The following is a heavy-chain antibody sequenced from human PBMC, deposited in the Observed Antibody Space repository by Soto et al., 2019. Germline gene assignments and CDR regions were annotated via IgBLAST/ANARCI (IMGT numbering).Heavy chain of an antibody. V-gene: IGHV1-18*01. CDR2: ISAYNGNT. CDR3: AGDAENWFDP. CDR1: CYTFTSYG. Sequence: SVKVSGKASCYTFTSYGISWVRQAPVQGLEWMGWISAYNGNTNYAQKLQGRVTMTTDTSTSTAYMELRSLRSDDTAVYYCAGDAENWFDPWGQGTLVTVSS. J-gene: IGHJ5*02.